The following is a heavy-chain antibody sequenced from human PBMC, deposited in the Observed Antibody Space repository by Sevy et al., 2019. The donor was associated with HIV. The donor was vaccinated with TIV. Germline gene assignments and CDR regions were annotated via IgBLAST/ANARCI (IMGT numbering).Heavy chain of an antibody. V-gene: IGHV3-23*01. CDR2: ISGSGTRT. CDR3: AKGGGGHYDPDEIGYYFYYYNMDV. CDR1: GFSFDSYG. D-gene: IGHD3-22*01. Sequence: GESLKISCAVSGFSFDSYGMTWVRQAPGKGLEWVSGISGSGTRTYYADSVKGRFIISRDNSKNTLYLQMNSLRSEDTGIYYGAKGGGGHYDPDEIGYYFYYYNMDVWGKGTTVTVSS. J-gene: IGHJ6*03.